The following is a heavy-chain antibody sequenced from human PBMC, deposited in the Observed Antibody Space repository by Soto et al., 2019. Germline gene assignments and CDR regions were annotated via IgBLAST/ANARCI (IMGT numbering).Heavy chain of an antibody. CDR1: GFTFSSYA. CDR3: ANRPGY. CDR2: INTNGGST. Sequence: EVQLLESGGGLVQPGGSLRLSCAASGFTFSSYAMSWVRQAPGKGLEWVSGINTNGGSTVYADSVKGRFTISRDNSKNTLYLQMNNLRAEDTAVYYCANRPGYWGQGTLVTVSS. V-gene: IGHV3-23*01. D-gene: IGHD6-6*01. J-gene: IGHJ4*02.